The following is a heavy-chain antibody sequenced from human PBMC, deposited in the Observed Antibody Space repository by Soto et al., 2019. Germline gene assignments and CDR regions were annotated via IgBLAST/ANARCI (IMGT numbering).Heavy chain of an antibody. CDR2: VSIGGST. Sequence: ADCGCVVLGYAMVSNRQGPGKGLEWVAVVSIGGSTHYADSVRGRFTISRDNSKNTLSLQMNSLTAEDTAVYFCAKRRGAGGHFDYWGQGALVTVPS. J-gene: IGHJ4*02. D-gene: IGHD2-15*01. V-gene: IGHV3-23*01. CDR3: AKRRGAGGHFDY. CDR1: GCVVLGYA.